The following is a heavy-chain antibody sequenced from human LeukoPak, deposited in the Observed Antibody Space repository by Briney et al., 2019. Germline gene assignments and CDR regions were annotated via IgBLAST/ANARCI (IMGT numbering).Heavy chain of an antibody. D-gene: IGHD3-22*01. V-gene: IGHV3-66*01. CDR3: ARWGNYYDSSGYGAFDI. J-gene: IGHJ3*02. Sequence: GGTLRLSCAASGFTFSSYGMSWVRQAPGKGLEWVSVIYSGGSTYYADSVKGRFTISRDNSKNTLYLQMNSLRAEDTAVYYCARWGNYYDSSGYGAFDIWGQGTMVTVSS. CDR2: IYSGGST. CDR1: GFTFSSYG.